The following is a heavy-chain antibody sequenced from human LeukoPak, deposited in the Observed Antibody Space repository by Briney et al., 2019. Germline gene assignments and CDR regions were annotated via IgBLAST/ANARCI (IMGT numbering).Heavy chain of an antibody. V-gene: IGHV1-69*05. J-gene: IGHJ4*02. Sequence: SVKVSCKASGGTFSSYAISWVRQAPGQGLEWMGGIIPIFGTANYAQKFQGRVTITTDESTSTAYMELSSLRSEDTAVYYCARGRQDTVILYYFDYWGQGTLVTVSS. CDR2: IIPIFGTA. CDR1: GGTFSSYA. CDR3: ARGRQDTVILYYFDY. D-gene: IGHD5-18*01.